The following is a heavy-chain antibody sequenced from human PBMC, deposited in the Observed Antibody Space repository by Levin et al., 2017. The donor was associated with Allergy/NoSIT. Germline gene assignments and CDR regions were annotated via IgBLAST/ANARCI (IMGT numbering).Heavy chain of an antibody. D-gene: IGHD2-2*01. V-gene: IGHV1-2*02. CDR2: IDPFSGDT. Sequence: ASVKVSCKASGYTFTGYYVHWVRQAPGQGLEWMGWIDPFSGDTNYAQKFQGKVTMTRDTMNTAYLELSRLRSDDTAVYYWARFPPTYQLLENPPKDVYYGLDVWGQGTTVIVSS. CDR1: GYTFTGYY. CDR3: ARFPPTYQLLENPPKDVYYGLDV. J-gene: IGHJ6*02.